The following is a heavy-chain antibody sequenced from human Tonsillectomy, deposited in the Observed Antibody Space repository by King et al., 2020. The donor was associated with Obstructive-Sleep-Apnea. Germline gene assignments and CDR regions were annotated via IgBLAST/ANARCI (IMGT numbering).Heavy chain of an antibody. CDR3: ARYMGSGTYNFFDY. CDR2: IYDSGST. D-gene: IGHD3-10*01. CDR1: GGPISRSGFY. J-gene: IGHJ4*02. Sequence: QVQLQESGPGLVKPSQTLSLTCTVSGGPISRSGFYWSWIRQHPGEGLEWIGDIYDSGSTYYNPSLKSRVDISVDPSKNQFSLKLGSVTAADTAVYYCARYMGSGTYNFFDYWGQGTLVTVSS. V-gene: IGHV4-31*03.